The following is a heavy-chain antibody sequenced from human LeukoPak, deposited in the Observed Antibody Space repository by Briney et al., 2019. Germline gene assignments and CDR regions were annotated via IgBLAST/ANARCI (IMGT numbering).Heavy chain of an antibody. V-gene: IGHV5-10-1*01. Sequence: GESLKISCKGSGYSFTSYWISWVRQMPGKGLEWMGRIDPTDSYTNYSPSFQGHVTISADKPISTAYLQWSSLKASDTAMYYCARHWGPYYASGSDFDSWGQGTLVTVSS. D-gene: IGHD3-10*01. CDR2: IDPTDSYT. J-gene: IGHJ4*02. CDR1: GYSFTSYW. CDR3: ARHWGPYYASGSDFDS.